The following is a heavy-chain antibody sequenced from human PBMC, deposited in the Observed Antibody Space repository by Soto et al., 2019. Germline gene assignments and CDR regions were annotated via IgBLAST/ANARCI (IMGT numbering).Heavy chain of an antibody. J-gene: IGHJ4*02. CDR2: ICYSGST. CDR1: GGSIRSSTYY. D-gene: IGHD6-13*01. V-gene: IGHV4-39*01. Sequence: PSETLSLTCTVSGGSIRSSTYYWGWIRQPPGKGLEWIGSICYSGSTHNTPSLKSRVTMSVDTYTNQFSLKLNSVTAADTAVYYCTRHEGGAAADRPLDYWGQGTLVTVSS. CDR3: TRHEGGAAADRPLDY.